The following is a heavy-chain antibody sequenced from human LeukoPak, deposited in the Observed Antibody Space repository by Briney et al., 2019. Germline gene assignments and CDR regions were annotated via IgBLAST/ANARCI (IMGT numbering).Heavy chain of an antibody. V-gene: IGHV4-4*02. D-gene: IGHD6-13*01. CDR3: ARDPGYSSSWSPAYRFDP. CDR2: IYHSGNA. Sequence: PSGTLSLTCAVSGDSISTTNWWSWVRQPPGSGLEWIGEIYHSGNANYNPSLKGRVTIAVDTSMNQFSLKLSSVTAADTAVYYCARDPGYSSSWSPAYRFDPWGQGTLVTVSS. J-gene: IGHJ5*02. CDR1: GDSISTTNW.